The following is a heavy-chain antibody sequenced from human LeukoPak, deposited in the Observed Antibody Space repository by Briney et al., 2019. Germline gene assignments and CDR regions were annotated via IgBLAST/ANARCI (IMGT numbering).Heavy chain of an antibody. CDR3: ARRATMLAGGYFDY. CDR2: IYASGST. D-gene: IGHD5-12*01. CDR1: GGSISIYY. V-gene: IGHV4-4*09. Sequence: PSETLSLTCTVSGGSISIYYWSWMRQPPRKGLEWIGYIYASGSTTYNPSLKSRVTISIDTSKNQFSLRLSSVTAADTAVYYCARRATMLAGGYFDYWGQGTLVSVSS. J-gene: IGHJ4*02.